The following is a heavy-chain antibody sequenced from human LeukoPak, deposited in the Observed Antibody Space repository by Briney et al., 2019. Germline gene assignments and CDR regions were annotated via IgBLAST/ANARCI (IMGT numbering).Heavy chain of an antibody. CDR2: ISGSGGST. CDR1: GFTFSSYA. V-gene: IGHV3-23*01. Sequence: PGGSLRLSCAASGFTFSSYAMSWVRQAPGKGLEWVSAISGSGGSTYYADSVKGRFTISRDNSKNTLYQQMNSLRAEDTAVYYCAKETAMVYASPGAFDIWGQGTMVTVSS. CDR3: AKETAMVYASPGAFDI. D-gene: IGHD2-8*01. J-gene: IGHJ3*02.